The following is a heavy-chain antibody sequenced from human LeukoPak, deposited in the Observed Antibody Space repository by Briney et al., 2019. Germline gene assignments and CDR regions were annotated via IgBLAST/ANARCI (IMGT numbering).Heavy chain of an antibody. CDR1: GYTFTSYY. V-gene: IGHV1-46*01. Sequence: ASVKVSCKASGYTFTSYYMHWVRQAPGQGLEWMGIINPSGGSTSYAQKFQGTVTMTRDTSTSTVYMELSSLRSEDTAVYYCARDGVRGVIAEGHYYGMDVWGKGTTVTVSS. D-gene: IGHD3-10*01. CDR3: ARDGVRGVIAEGHYYGMDV. CDR2: INPSGGST. J-gene: IGHJ6*04.